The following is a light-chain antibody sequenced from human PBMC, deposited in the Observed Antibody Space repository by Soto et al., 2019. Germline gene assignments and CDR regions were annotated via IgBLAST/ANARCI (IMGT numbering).Light chain of an antibody. CDR3: QQYNTYSWT. CDR1: QNINTW. V-gene: IGKV1-5*03. Sequence: DIQMTQSPSTLSASVGDRVTITCRASQNINTWLAWYQQKPGKGPILLIYRASRLESGVPSRFSGSGSGTEFALTISSLQPADFATYYCQQYNTYSWTFGQGTKVDIK. CDR2: RAS. J-gene: IGKJ1*01.